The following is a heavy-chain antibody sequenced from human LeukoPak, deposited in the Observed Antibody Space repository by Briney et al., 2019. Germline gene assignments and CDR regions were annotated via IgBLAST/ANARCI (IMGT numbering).Heavy chain of an antibody. CDR2: VYTSGST. D-gene: IGHD3-22*01. CDR1: GGSIHNHI. J-gene: IGHJ3*02. Sequence: SETLSLTCTVSGGSIHNHIWNWIRQSAGRGLEWIGRVYTSGSTNYNPSLMSRVTMSFDTSKSQFSLKLSSVTAADTAVYYCARFHSYYHDTTATNAFDIWGQGAVVTVSS. CDR3: ARFHSYYHDTTATNAFDI. V-gene: IGHV4-4*07.